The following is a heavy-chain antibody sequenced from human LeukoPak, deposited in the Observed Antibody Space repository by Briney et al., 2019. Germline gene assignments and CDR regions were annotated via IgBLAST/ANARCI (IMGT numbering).Heavy chain of an antibody. V-gene: IGHV3-23*01. CDR3: AKVPSYDILTGYYVDY. J-gene: IGHJ4*02. CDR2: ISGSGGST. CDR1: GFTFSSYG. Sequence: GGSLRLSCAASGFTFSSYGMSRVRQAPGKGLEWVSAISGSGGSTYYADSVKGRFTISRDNSKNTLYLQMNSLRAEDTAVYYCAKVPSYDILTGYYVDYWGQGTLVTVSS. D-gene: IGHD3-9*01.